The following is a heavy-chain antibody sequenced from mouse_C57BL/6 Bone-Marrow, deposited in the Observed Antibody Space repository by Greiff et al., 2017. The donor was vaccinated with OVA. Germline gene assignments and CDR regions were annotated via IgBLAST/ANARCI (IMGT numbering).Heavy chain of an antibody. CDR1: VYTFTSYG. V-gene: IGHV1-81*01. D-gene: IGHD1-3*01. CDR3: ARESNRAMDY. CDR2: IYPRSGNT. Sequence: QVQLKESGAELARPGASVKLSCKASVYTFTSYGISWVKQRTGQGLEWIGEIYPRSGNTYYNEKFKGKATLTADKSSSTAYMELRSLTSEDSAVYFCARESNRAMDYWGQGTSVTVSS. J-gene: IGHJ4*01.